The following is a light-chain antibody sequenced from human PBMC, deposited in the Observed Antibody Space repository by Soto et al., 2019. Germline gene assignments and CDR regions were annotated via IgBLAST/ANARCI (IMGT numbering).Light chain of an antibody. CDR2: EVS. CDR3: CSYAGSSTYV. J-gene: IGLJ1*01. Sequence: QSALTHPAAVSGSPGQSITISCTGTSSDVGSYNIVSWYQQHPGKAPKLMIYEVSKRPSGVSNRFSGSKSGNTASLTISGLQAEDEADYYCCSYAGSSTYVFGTGTKLTVL. V-gene: IGLV2-23*02. CDR1: SSDVGSYNI.